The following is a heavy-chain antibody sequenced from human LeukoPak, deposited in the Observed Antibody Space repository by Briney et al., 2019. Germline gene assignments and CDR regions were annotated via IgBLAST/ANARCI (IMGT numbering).Heavy chain of an antibody. Sequence: PGGSLRLSCAASGFTFPSYWMTWVRQAPGKGLEWVANIKQDGSDKYYVDSVKGRFTISRDNAKNSLYLQMNSLRAEDTAVYYCAKVVVVPAAIDDHFDYWGQGTLVTVSS. J-gene: IGHJ4*02. V-gene: IGHV3-7*03. CDR3: AKVVVVPAAIDDHFDY. CDR1: GFTFPSYW. D-gene: IGHD2-2*02. CDR2: IKQDGSDK.